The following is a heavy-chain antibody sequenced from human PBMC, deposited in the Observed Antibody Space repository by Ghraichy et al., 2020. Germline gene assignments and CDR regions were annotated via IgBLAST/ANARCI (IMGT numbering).Heavy chain of an antibody. CDR3: ARGYCSSTSCYAFDY. CDR1: GGSISSGGYY. J-gene: IGHJ4*02. CDR2: IYYSGST. Sequence: TLSLTCTVSGGSISSGGYYWSWIRQHPGKGLEWIGYIYYSGSTYYNPSLKSRVTISVDTSKNQFSLKLSSVTAADTAVYYCARGYCSSTSCYAFDYWGQGTLVTVSS. V-gene: IGHV4-31*03. D-gene: IGHD2-2*01.